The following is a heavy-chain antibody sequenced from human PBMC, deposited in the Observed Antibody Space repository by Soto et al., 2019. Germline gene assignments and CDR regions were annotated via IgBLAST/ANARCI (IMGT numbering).Heavy chain of an antibody. CDR1: GGTFSSYA. J-gene: IGHJ5*02. CDR3: ARVRVAAAGRGPYNWFDP. Sequence: RASVKVSCKASGGTFSSYAISWVRQAPGQGLEWMGGIIPIFGTANYAQKFQGRVTITADESTSTAYMELSSLRSEDTAVYYCARVRVAAAGRGPYNWFDPWGQGTLVTVSS. D-gene: IGHD6-13*01. V-gene: IGHV1-69*13. CDR2: IIPIFGTA.